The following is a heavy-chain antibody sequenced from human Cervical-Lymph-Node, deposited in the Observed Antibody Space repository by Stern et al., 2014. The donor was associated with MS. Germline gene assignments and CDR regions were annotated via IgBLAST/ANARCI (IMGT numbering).Heavy chain of an antibody. CDR2: IIPMFGTA. Sequence: VQLVQSGAEVKKPGSSVRVSCKASGGTFSSHAISWVRQAPGQGLEWMGGIIPMFGTAKYAQKFQGIVTITADYSTSTAYMEVSSLRSEDTAVYYCASSVGELTPEAVWGQGTTVTVFS. J-gene: IGHJ6*02. CDR1: GGTFSSHA. CDR3: ASSVGELTPEAV. D-gene: IGHD3-10*01. V-gene: IGHV1-69*01.